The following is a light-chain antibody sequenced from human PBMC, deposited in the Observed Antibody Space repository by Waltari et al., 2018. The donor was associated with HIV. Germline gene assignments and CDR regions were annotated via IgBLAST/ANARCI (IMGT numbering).Light chain of an antibody. CDR2: EVK. J-gene: IGLJ2*01. CDR1: STDADLYHY. V-gene: IGLV2-14*01. Sequence: QSALTQPASMSGSPGQSITISCIGSSTDADLYHYVSWYQHYPGKAPKLILYEVKNRPPGFSSRFSGSKSGNTASLTISGLQPEDEAHYYCSSYTSSSTLDVIFGGGTKLTVL. CDR3: SSYTSSSTLDVI.